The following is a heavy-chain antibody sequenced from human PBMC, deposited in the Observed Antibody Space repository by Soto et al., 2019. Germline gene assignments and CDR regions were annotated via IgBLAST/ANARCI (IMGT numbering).Heavy chain of an antibody. V-gene: IGHV4-39*01. CDR3: ASRDSWFGELSGDY. J-gene: IGHJ4*02. Sequence: PSETLSLTCTVSGGSISSSSYYWGWIRQPPGKGLEWIGSIYYSGSTYYNPSLKSRVTISVDTSKNQFSLTLSSVTAADTAVYYCASRDSWFGELSGDYWGQGTLVTVSS. D-gene: IGHD3-10*01. CDR2: IYYSGST. CDR1: GGSISSSSYY.